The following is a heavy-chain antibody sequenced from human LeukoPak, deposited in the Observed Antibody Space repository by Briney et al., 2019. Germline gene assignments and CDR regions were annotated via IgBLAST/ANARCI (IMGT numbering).Heavy chain of an antibody. V-gene: IGHV4-39*01. D-gene: IGHD1-26*01. CDR3: ARSSGSYPLDY. J-gene: IGHJ4*02. CDR2: IYYSGNT. Sequence: SETLSLTCTVSGVSISSSNSYWGWIRQPPGKGLEWIGSIYYSGNTYYNASLKSQVSISIDTSKNQFSLKLSSVTAADTAVYYCARSSGSYPLDYWGQGTLVTVSS. CDR1: GVSISSSNSY.